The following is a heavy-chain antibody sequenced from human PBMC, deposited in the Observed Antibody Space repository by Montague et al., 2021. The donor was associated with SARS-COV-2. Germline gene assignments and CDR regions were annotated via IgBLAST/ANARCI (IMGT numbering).Heavy chain of an antibody. V-gene: IGHV3-74*01. CDR1: GFSFSNYC. J-gene: IGHJ6*02. CDR3: AREPGSVDGMDV. Sequence: SLRLSCAASGFSFSNYCMNWVRQAPGKGLEWVSRINANRSNRYYTDSVKGRFTISRDNAKNTLYLQMNSLRAEDTAVYYCAREPGSVDGMDVWGQGTTITVSS. D-gene: IGHD3-10*01. CDR2: INANRSNR.